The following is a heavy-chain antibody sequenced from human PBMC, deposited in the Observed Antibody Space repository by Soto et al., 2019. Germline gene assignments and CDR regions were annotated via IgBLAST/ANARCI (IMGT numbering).Heavy chain of an antibody. CDR1: GFTFGDYA. V-gene: IGHV3-49*04. J-gene: IGHJ4*02. CDR3: SRARASTNSGSYNYFDY. CDR2: IRSKAYGGTT. D-gene: IGHD1-26*01. Sequence: EVQLVESGGGLVQPGRSLRLSCTASGFTFGDYAMSWVRQAPGKGLEWVGFIRSKAYGGTTEYAASVKGRFTISRDDSKSIAYLQMNSLKTEDTAVYYCSRARASTNSGSYNYFDYWGQGTLVTVSS.